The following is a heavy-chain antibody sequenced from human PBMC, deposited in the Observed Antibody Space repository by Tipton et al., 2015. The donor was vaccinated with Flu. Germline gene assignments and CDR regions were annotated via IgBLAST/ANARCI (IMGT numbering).Heavy chain of an antibody. D-gene: IGHD3-10*02. J-gene: IGHJ4*02. Sequence: TLSLTCTVSGASVSSGNNYWSWIRQPAGKGLEWSGRIYTSGSTKYNPSLNSRLSMSVDTSKNQFSLKWTSVTAADTAVYYCARGSCSGTYVSFDLWRQGTLDTFSS. V-gene: IGHV4-61*02. CDR2: IYTSGST. CDR1: GASVSSGNNY. CDR3: ARGSCSGTYVSFDL.